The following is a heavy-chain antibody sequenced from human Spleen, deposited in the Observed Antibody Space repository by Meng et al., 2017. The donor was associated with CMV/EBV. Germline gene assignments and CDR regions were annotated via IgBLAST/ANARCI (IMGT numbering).Heavy chain of an antibody. D-gene: IGHD3-16*01. J-gene: IGHJ4*02. Sequence: LRLSCAASEFIVSRDHMTWVRQAPGRGLEWVSVVYSGDRTNYADSVKGRFTISRDNSNNTLYLQMNSLGVEDTAVYYCARWVGGYFDSWGQGTLVTVSS. CDR3: ARWVGGYFDS. CDR2: VYSGDRT. CDR1: EFIVSRDH. V-gene: IGHV3-53*01.